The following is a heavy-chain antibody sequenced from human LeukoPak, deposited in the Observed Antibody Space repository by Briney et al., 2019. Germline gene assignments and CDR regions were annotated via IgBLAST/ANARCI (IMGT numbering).Heavy chain of an antibody. D-gene: IGHD6-19*01. CDR1: GFTFRNYW. CDR3: VRNLAVAGTCFDS. J-gene: IGHJ4*02. Sequence: GGSLRLSCAASGFTFRNYWRSWVRQAPGTGLEWVANIKQDGSDRNYVTSVRGRFTISRDNAESSLYLQMNSLRVEDTAVYYCVRNLAVAGTCFDSWGQGTLVTVSS. V-gene: IGHV3-7*03. CDR2: IKQDGSDR.